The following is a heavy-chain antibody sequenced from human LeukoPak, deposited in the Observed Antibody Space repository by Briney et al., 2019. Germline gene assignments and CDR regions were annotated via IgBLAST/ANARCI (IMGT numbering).Heavy chain of an antibody. CDR3: AKPHSYGYQWDAFDI. D-gene: IGHD5-18*01. CDR1: GFTFSSYG. J-gene: IGHJ3*02. Sequence: GGSLRLSCAASGFTFSSYGMHWVRQAPGKGLEWVAVISYDGSNKYHADSVKGRFTISRDNSKNTLYLQMNSLRAEDTAVYYCAKPHSYGYQWDAFDIWGQGTMVTVSS. CDR2: ISYDGSNK. V-gene: IGHV3-30*18.